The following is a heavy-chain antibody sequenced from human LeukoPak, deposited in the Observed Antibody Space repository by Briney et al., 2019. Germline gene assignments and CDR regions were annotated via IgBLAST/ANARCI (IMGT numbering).Heavy chain of an antibody. CDR3: AKGDDDISGYYPDYFDF. V-gene: IGHV3-30*18. D-gene: IGHD3-22*01. CDR2: ISLDGSHI. J-gene: IGHJ4*02. Sequence: PGRSLRLSCVASGFAFRYSGMHWVRQAPGKGPEWVAVISLDGSHIYYSPSARGRFTISRDNSKSTLFLQMNSLRAEDTAVYYCAKGDDDISGYYPDYFDFWGQGTLVTVSS. CDR1: GFAFRYSG.